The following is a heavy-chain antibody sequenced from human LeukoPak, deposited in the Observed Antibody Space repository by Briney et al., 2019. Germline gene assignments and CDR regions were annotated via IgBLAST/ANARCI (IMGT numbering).Heavy chain of an antibody. CDR2: IRYDGSNK. CDR1: GFTFSSYG. CDR3: AKDFDYYDSSGYYHGSHYFDY. D-gene: IGHD3-22*01. J-gene: IGHJ4*02. Sequence: GGSLRLSCAGSGFTFSSYGMHWVRQAPGKGLKWVAFIRYDGSNKYYAVSVKGRFTISRDNSKNTLYLQMNSLRAEDTAVYYCAKDFDYYDSSGYYHGSHYFDYWGQGTLVTVSS. V-gene: IGHV3-30*02.